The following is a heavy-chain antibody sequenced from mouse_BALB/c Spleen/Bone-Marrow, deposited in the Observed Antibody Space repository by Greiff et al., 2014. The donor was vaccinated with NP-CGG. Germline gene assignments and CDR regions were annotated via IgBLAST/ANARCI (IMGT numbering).Heavy chain of an antibody. CDR2: IDPANGNT. Sequence: EVQLVESGAELVKPGASVKLSCTASGFNIKDTYMHWVKQRPEQGLEWIGRIDPANGNTKYDPKFQGKATITADTSSNTAYLQLNILTSEDAAVYYCATTNSSGVFADWGQGTLVTVSA. CDR1: GFNIKDTY. CDR3: ATTNSSGVFAD. D-gene: IGHD3-1*01. J-gene: IGHJ3*01. V-gene: IGHV14-3*02.